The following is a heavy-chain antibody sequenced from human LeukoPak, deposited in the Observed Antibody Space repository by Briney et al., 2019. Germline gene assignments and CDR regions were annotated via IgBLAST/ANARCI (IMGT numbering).Heavy chain of an antibody. Sequence: SETLSLTCTVSGGSISSYYWSWIRQPPGKGLEWIGYIYYSGSTNYNPSLKSRVTISVDTSKNQFSLKLSSVTAADTAVYYCARWYYDSSGYRYFDYWGQGTLVTVSS. J-gene: IGHJ4*02. CDR2: IYYSGST. D-gene: IGHD3-22*01. V-gene: IGHV4-59*01. CDR1: GGSISSYY. CDR3: ARWYYDSSGYRYFDY.